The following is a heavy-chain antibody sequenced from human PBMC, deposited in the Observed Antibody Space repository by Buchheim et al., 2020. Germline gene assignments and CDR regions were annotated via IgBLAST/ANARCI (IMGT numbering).Heavy chain of an antibody. CDR1: GFRNAW. Sequence: EVQLVESGGDLVKPGGSLRLSCAVSGFRNAWMSWVRQAPGKGLEWVGRIKNKIEGGTTDYAAPVKGRFTISRDDSKNTVYLQMNSLKTEDTAVYYCTTDLDPDYSDSRGVDYWGQGT. V-gene: IGHV3-15*01. D-gene: IGHD3-22*01. CDR3: TTDLDPDYSDSRGVDY. J-gene: IGHJ4*01. CDR2: IKNKIEGGTT.